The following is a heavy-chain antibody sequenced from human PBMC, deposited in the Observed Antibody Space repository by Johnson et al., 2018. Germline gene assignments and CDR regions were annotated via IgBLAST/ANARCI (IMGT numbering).Heavy chain of an antibody. CDR2: TYYRSKWIS. Sequence: QVQLQESGPGLVKSSQTLSLTCAISGDSVSSNSVAWTWIRQSPSGGLEWLGRTYYRSKWISDYAVSVKSRITINPGTSENQFSLQLNSVTPEDTVVYYFARDSNKFDIWGQGTMVTVSS. D-gene: IGHD2/OR15-2a*01. V-gene: IGHV6-1*01. CDR3: ARDSNKFDI. CDR1: GDSVSSNSVA. J-gene: IGHJ3*02.